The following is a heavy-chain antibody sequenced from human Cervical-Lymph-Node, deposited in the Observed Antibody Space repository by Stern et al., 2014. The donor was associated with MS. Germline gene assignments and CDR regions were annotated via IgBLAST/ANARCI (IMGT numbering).Heavy chain of an antibody. CDR2: IWFDGSYK. V-gene: IGHV3-33*01. CDR3: ARVLRVGYNSVDALDL. CDR1: GFTFSTYG. J-gene: IGHJ3*01. Sequence: VHLVESGGGVVQPGKSLRLSCAASGFTFSTYGMHWVRQAPGKGLEWVALIWFDGSYKYYADSFKGRFSISRDNSNNTVYLQMSSLRVEDTAMYYCARVLRVGYNSVDALDLWGQGTMVTVSS. D-gene: IGHD5-24*01.